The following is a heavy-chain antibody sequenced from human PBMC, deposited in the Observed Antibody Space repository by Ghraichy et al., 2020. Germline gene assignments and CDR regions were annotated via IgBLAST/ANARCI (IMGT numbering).Heavy chain of an antibody. CDR3: ARHVSSGWNIFEY. Sequence: ETLSLTCTVSGGSISNSYYYWGWIRQPPGKGLEWIGSIYYSGSPYYNPSLKSRVTISVDTSKNQFSLKLISVTAADTAVYYCARHVSSGWNIFEYWAQGTLVTVSS. J-gene: IGHJ4*02. V-gene: IGHV4-39*01. D-gene: IGHD6-19*01. CDR1: GGSISNSYYY. CDR2: IYYSGSP.